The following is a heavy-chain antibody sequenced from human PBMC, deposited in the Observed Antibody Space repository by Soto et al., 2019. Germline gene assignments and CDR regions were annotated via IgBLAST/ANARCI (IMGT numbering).Heavy chain of an antibody. D-gene: IGHD2-15*01. CDR1: GFTFSSYW. Sequence: GGSLRLSCAASGFTFSSYWMHWVRQAPGKGLVWVSRINSGGSSTSYADSVKGRFTISRDNAKNTLYLQMNSLRAEDTAVYYCASLRRTPGYYGMDVWGQGTTVTVSS. CDR2: INSGGSST. V-gene: IGHV3-74*01. J-gene: IGHJ6*02. CDR3: ASLRRTPGYYGMDV.